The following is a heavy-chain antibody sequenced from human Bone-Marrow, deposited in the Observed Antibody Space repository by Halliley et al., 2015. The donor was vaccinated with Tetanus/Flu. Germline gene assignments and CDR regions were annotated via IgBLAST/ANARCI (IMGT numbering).Heavy chain of an antibody. CDR2: IDYDGGTL. J-gene: IGHJ4*02. D-gene: IGHD7-27*01. CDR3: ARNNWGIDY. CDR1: GFTFRRHW. V-gene: IGHV3-74*01. Sequence: SLRLSCAASGFTFRRHWMHWVRQAPGKGLLWVARIDYDGGTLDHAASVEGRFTISRDNAANTLYLQMNSLRVEDSAVYYCARNNWGIDYWGQGTLVTVSS.